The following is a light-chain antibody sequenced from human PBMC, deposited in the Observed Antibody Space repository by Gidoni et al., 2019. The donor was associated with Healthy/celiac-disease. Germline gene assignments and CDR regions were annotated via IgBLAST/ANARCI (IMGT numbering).Light chain of an antibody. CDR3: QQYSSSPPTCS. Sequence: ELVLTQSPGTLSLSPGERATHSCSASQSVSSRYIAWYQQKPGPTPRSLIYVASTRATGIPDRFSGSGSGTDFTLSISGVETEDIAVYYCQQYSSSPPTCSFGQGTKLEIK. CDR2: VAS. CDR1: QSVSSRY. V-gene: IGKV3-20*01. J-gene: IGKJ2*04.